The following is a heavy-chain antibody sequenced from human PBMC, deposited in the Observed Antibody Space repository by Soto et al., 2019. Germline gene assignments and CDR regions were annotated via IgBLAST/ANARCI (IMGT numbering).Heavy chain of an antibody. V-gene: IGHV1-69*06. CDR1: GGTFSSYT. CDR2: IIPIFGSA. J-gene: IGHJ6*02. CDR3: ARAPVTGNRPYYYYGMDV. D-gene: IGHD3-16*02. Sequence: QVQLVQSGAEVKKPGSSVKVSCKASGGTFSSYTISWVRQAPGQGLEWMGRIIPIFGSANYAQKFQGRVTINADKSTTTAYMEVSSLRSEDTAVYYCARAPVTGNRPYYYYGMDVWGQGTTVTVSS.